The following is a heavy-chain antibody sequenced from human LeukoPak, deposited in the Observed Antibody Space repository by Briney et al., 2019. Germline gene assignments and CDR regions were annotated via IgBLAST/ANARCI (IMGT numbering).Heavy chain of an antibody. CDR2: IHDSGST. CDR3: ARANLDILTGYLDY. CDR1: GDSISSGGYA. J-gene: IGHJ4*02. D-gene: IGHD3-9*01. Sequence: TSETLSLTCAVSGDSISSGGYAWSWIRQTPGKGLEWIAYIHDSGSTYYNPSLKSRVSISVDTSKNQFSVKLNSVTAADTAVYYCARANLDILTGYLDYWGQGTLVTVSS. V-gene: IGHV4-30-4*07.